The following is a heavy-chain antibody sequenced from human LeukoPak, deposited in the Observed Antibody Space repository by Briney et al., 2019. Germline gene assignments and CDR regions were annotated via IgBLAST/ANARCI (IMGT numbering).Heavy chain of an antibody. CDR3: ARELWFGELLSTEN. J-gene: IGHJ4*02. D-gene: IGHD3-10*01. CDR1: GGSISSYY. CDR2: IYTSGST. Sequence: SETLSLTCTVSGGSISSYYWSWIRQPAGKGLEWIGRIYTSGSTDYNPSLKSRVTTSVDTSKNQFSLKLSSVTAADTAVYYCARELWFGELLSTENWGQGTLVTVSS. V-gene: IGHV4-4*07.